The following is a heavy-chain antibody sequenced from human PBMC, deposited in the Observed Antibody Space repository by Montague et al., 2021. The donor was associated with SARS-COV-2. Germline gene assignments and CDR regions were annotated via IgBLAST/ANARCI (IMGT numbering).Heavy chain of an antibody. Sequence: SVKVSCKVSGYTLTELSMHWVRHAPGKGLEWMGGFDPEDGETIYAQKFQGRVTMTEDTSTDTAYMELSSLRSEDTAVYYCATELVRIAAAGPNYFDYWGQGTLVTVSS. CDR1: GYTLTELS. CDR2: FDPEDGET. CDR3: ATELVRIAAAGPNYFDY. J-gene: IGHJ4*02. V-gene: IGHV1-24*01. D-gene: IGHD6-13*01.